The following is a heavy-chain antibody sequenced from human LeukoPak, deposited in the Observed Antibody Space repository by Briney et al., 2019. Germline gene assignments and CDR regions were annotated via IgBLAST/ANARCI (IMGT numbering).Heavy chain of an antibody. D-gene: IGHD3-10*01. V-gene: IGHV4-4*02. CDR1: GGSISSNNW. CDR2: IYHSGST. J-gene: IGHJ4*02. Sequence: SETLSLTCAVSGGSISSNNWWNWVRQPPGKGLEWIGEIYHSGSTNYNPSLKSRVTISVDTSKNQFSLKLSSVTAADTAVYYCARDKDGWFGELPDYWGQGTLVTVSS. CDR3: ARDKDGWFGELPDY.